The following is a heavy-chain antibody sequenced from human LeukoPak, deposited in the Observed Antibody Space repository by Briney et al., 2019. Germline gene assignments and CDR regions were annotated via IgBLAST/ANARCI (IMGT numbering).Heavy chain of an antibody. CDR2: INQGGNT. J-gene: IGHJ4*02. Sequence: SETLSLTCTVSGGSISSSSYYWGWIRQPPGKGLEWIGEINQGGNTNYNPSLKGRVTISVDTSRNQFSLNLNSVTAADTAMYSCARGSHGVGPDYWGQGTLVTVSS. CDR3: ARGSHGVGPDY. CDR1: GGSISSSSYY. D-gene: IGHD1-26*01. V-gene: IGHV4-39*07.